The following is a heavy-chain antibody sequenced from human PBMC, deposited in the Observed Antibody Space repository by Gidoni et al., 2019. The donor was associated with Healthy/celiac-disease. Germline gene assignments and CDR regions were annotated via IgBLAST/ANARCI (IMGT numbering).Heavy chain of an antibody. V-gene: IGHV3-33*01. CDR1: GFTFRTYC. D-gene: IGHD3-3*01. Sequence: QVQLVESGGGVVQPGRSLRLSCAASGFTFRTYCMHWVRQAPGKGLEWVAVIWYDGSNKYYADSVKGRFTISRDNSKNTLYLQMNSLRAEDTAVYYCARAGVKYYDFWSGYPFDYWGQGTLVTVSS. CDR3: ARAGVKYYDFWSGYPFDY. CDR2: IWYDGSNK. J-gene: IGHJ4*02.